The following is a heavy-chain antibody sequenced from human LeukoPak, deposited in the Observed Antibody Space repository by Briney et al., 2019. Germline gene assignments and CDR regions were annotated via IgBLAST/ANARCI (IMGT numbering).Heavy chain of an antibody. V-gene: IGHV3-7*01. CDR2: IKKDGSEK. Sequence: GGSLRLSCVVSGFSFSDYLMSWVRQAPGKGLEWVANIKKDGSEKYYVDSVKGRFTISRDNAKNSLYLQMNSLRAEDTAVYYCARDPSSSSWHLGDYWGQGTLVTVSS. CDR3: ARDPSSSSWHLGDY. D-gene: IGHD6-13*01. CDR1: GFSFSDYL. J-gene: IGHJ4*02.